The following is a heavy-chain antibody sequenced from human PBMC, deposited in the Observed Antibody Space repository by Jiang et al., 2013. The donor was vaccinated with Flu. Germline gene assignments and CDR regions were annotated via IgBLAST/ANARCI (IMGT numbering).Heavy chain of an antibody. J-gene: IGHJ6*02. Sequence: PGLVRPSETLSLTCSVSGGSLSSGNYFWGWVRQPPGKGPEWIGSLYYSGSTYYSPSLKSRVTISGDMSKNQFSLKLNSVTAADTAVYYCVCLLHYYNDLDVWGRGTTVIVSS. D-gene: IGHD3-10*02. CDR3: VCLLHYYNDLDV. CDR1: GGSLSSGNYF. CDR2: LYYSGST. V-gene: IGHV4-39*01.